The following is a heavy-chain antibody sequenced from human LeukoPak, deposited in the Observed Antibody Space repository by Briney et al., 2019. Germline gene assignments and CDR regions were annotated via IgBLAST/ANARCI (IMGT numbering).Heavy chain of an antibody. CDR3: ARQNYDVLTSYYKVNYFDY. CDR1: GDSITNSVYY. D-gene: IGHD3-9*01. J-gene: IGHJ4*02. Sequence: SETLSLTCSVSGDSITNSVYYWGWIRQPPGKGLEWIGSVYYTGSTYYDPSLKSRVTISVDTSTNQFSLKLSSVSAADTAVYYCARQNYDVLTSYYKVNYFDYWGQGTLVTVSS. V-gene: IGHV4-39*01. CDR2: VYYTGST.